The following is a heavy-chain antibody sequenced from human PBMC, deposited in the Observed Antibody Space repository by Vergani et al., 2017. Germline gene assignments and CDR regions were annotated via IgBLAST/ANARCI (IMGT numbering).Heavy chain of an antibody. J-gene: IGHJ4*02. V-gene: IGHV3-30*03. D-gene: IGHD5-12*01. CDR2: ISYDGSNK. CDR1: GFTFSSYG. Sequence: QVQLVESGGGVVQPGRSLRLSCAASGFTFSSYGMHWVRQAPGKGLEWVAVISYDGSNKYYADSVKGRFTISRDNSKNTLYLQMNSLRAEDTAVYYCATVDYWGQGTLVTGSS. CDR3: ATVDY.